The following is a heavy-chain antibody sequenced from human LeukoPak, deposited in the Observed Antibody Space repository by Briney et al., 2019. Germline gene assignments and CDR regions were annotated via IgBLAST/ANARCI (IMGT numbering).Heavy chain of an antibody. V-gene: IGHV4-31*03. CDR2: IYYSGST. Sequence: SETLSLTCTVSGGSISSGGYYWSWIRQHPGKGLEWIGYIYYSGSTYYNPSLKSRVTISVDTSKNQFSLKLSSVTAADTAVYYCAGDMGGDYDIQDAFDIWGQGTMVTVSS. CDR1: GGSISSGGYY. D-gene: IGHD4-17*01. J-gene: IGHJ3*02. CDR3: AGDMGGDYDIQDAFDI.